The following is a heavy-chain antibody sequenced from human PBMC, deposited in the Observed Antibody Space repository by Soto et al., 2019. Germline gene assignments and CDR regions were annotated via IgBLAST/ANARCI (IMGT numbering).Heavy chain of an antibody. D-gene: IGHD3-22*01. CDR3: AKCITMIVVDLDKAHPDAFDI. V-gene: IGHV3-23*01. Sequence: GGSLRLSCAASGFTFSSYAMSWVRQAPGKGLEWVSAISGSGGSTYYADSVKGRFTISRDNSKNTLYLQMNSLRAEDTAVYYCAKCITMIVVDLDKAHPDAFDIWGQGTMVTVSS. J-gene: IGHJ3*02. CDR2: ISGSGGST. CDR1: GFTFSSYA.